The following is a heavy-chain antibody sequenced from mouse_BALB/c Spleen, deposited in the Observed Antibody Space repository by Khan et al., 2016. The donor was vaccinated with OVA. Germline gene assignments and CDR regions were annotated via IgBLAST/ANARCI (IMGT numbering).Heavy chain of an antibody. CDR1: GYIFTDYN. D-gene: IGHD1-1*01. CDR3: ARGVYGSRGAWFAY. V-gene: IGHV1-18*01. J-gene: IGHJ3*01. CDR2: ITPNNGHS. Sequence: EVQLQQSGPELVKPGASVKIPCKASGYIFTDYNMDWVKESHGKSLEWIGDITPNNGHSIYNQKLKGKATLTVDKSSSTAYMDLRSLTSEDTAVYYCARGVYGSRGAWFAYWGQGTLVTVSA.